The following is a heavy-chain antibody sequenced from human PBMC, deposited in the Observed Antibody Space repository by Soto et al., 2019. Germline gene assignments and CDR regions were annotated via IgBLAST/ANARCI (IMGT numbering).Heavy chain of an antibody. Sequence: EVQLVKSGGGLVKPGGSLRLSCAASGFTFSSYSMNWVRQAPGKGLEWVSSISSSSSYIYYADSVKGRFTISRDNAKNSLCLQMNSLRAEDTAVYYCARPSLGWGVEMATIRSDYYYGMDVWGQGTTVTVSS. CDR1: GFTFSSYS. CDR2: ISSSSSYI. CDR3: ARPSLGWGVEMATIRSDYYYGMDV. V-gene: IGHV3-21*01. D-gene: IGHD5-12*01. J-gene: IGHJ6*02.